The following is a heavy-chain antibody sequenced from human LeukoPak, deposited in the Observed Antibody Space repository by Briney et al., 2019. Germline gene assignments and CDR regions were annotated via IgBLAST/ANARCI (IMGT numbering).Heavy chain of an antibody. J-gene: IGHJ4*02. CDR1: GYTFTSYD. V-gene: IGHV1-8*03. CDR2: MNPNSGNT. Sequence: ASVEVSCKASGYTFTSYDINWVRQATGQGLEWMGWMNPNSGNTGYAQKFQGRVTITRNTSISTAYMELSSLRSEDTAVYYCARGPYYDFWSGYYKGDYFEYWGQGTLVTVSS. D-gene: IGHD3-3*01. CDR3: ARGPYYDFWSGYYKGDYFEY.